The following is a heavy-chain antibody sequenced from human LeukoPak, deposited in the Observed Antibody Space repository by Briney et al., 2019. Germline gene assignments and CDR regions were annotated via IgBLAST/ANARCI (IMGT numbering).Heavy chain of an antibody. V-gene: IGHV4-59*01. Sequence: SETLSLTCAVFGGSISSYYWTWIRQSPGRGLEWIGYTHYNGNTNYNPSLKSRVTTSLDTSKNQFSLRLSSVTAADTAVYYCARGSTGAWDFWGQGILVTVSS. J-gene: IGHJ4*02. D-gene: IGHD7-27*01. CDR2: THYNGNT. CDR1: GGSISSYY. CDR3: ARGSTGAWDF.